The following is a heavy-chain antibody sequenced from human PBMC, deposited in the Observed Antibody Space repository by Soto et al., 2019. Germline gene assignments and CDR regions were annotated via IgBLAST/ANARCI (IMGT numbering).Heavy chain of an antibody. CDR2: MYYSGRS. J-gene: IGHJ6*02. D-gene: IGHD3-22*01. Sequence: SETLSLTCTVSGGSISSDYWSWIRQPPGKGLEWIGHMYYSGRSNYSPSLQSRVTISGDTSKNQIYLTLSSVTAADTAVYYWARLKVVTDYNYAMDTWGQGTTVTVSS. V-gene: IGHV4-59*01. CDR1: GGSISSDY. CDR3: ARLKVVTDYNYAMDT.